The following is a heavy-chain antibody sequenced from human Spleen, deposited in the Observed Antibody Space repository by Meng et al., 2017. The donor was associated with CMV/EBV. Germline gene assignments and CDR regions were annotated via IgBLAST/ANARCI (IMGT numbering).Heavy chain of an antibody. CDR2: INWNGGST. J-gene: IGHJ3*02. D-gene: IGHD1-26*01. Sequence: GGSLRLSCAASGFTFDDYGMSWVRQAPGKGLEWVSGINWNGGSTGYADSVKGRFTISRDNAKNSLYLQMNSLRAEDTAVYYCAEVGATSDAFDIWGQGTMVTVSS. CDR3: AEVGATSDAFDI. CDR1: GFTFDDYG. V-gene: IGHV3-20*04.